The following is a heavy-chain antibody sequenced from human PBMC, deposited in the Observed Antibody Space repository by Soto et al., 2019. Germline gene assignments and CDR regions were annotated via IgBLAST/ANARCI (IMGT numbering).Heavy chain of an antibody. J-gene: IGHJ4*02. Sequence: EVQLLESGGGLVQPGGSLRLSCAASGFTFSNYAMSWVRQAPGKGLEWVSSISDNGGTTYYADSVKGRFTISRDNSKNTLYLQMNSLRAEDTAVSYCANDPQQLIVYFGYWGQGNQVTVSS. CDR1: GFTFSNYA. V-gene: IGHV3-23*01. D-gene: IGHD6-13*01. CDR3: ANDPQQLIVYFGY. CDR2: ISDNGGTT.